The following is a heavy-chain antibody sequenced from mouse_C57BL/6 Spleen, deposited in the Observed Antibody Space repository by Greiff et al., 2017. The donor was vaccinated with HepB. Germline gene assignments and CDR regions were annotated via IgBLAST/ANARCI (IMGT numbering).Heavy chain of an antibody. CDR2: IHPNSGST. CDR1: GYTFTSYW. Sequence: QVQLQQSGAELVKPGASVKLSCKASGYTFTSYWMHWVKQRPGQGLEWIGMIHPNSGSTNYNEKFKSKATLTVDKSSSTAYMQLSSLTSEDSAVYYCASALLDYFDYWGQGTTLTVSS. D-gene: IGHD2-12*01. CDR3: ASALLDYFDY. V-gene: IGHV1-64*01. J-gene: IGHJ2*01.